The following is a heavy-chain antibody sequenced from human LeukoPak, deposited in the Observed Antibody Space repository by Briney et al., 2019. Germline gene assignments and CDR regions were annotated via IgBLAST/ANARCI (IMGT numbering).Heavy chain of an antibody. CDR1: GGPISSYY. CDR3: ARVGYCLSGTCDDYYYYYGMDV. J-gene: IGHJ6*02. V-gene: IGHV4-4*07. D-gene: IGHD2-15*01. CDR2: IYSTGST. Sequence: SETLSLTCTVSGGPISSYYWTWIRQPAGKGLEWIGRIYSTGSTNYNPPLKSRVTMSVDTSKNQFSLRLSSVTAADTALYYCARVGYCLSGTCDDYYYYYGMDVWGQGTTVTVSS.